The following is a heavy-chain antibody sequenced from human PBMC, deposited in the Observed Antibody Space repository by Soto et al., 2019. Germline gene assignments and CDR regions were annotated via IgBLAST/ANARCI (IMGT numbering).Heavy chain of an antibody. J-gene: IGHJ4*02. CDR1: GGSLSGYY. CDR3: ARGQEGVVSTH. D-gene: IGHD2-8*02. CDR2: IKDGGYA. V-gene: IGHV4-34*01. Sequence: QVQLQQWGAGLLKPSETLSLNCAVNGGSLSGYYWSWIRQPPGKGLEWIGEIKDGGYANYSPSLKSRATISSDTSNPQFSLRLNSVTAADTGLYYCARGQEGVVSTHWDQGALVTVSS.